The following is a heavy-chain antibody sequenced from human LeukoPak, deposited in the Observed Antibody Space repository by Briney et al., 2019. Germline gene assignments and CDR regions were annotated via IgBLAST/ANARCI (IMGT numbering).Heavy chain of an antibody. CDR2: INWNGGST. CDR1: GFIFSDYY. Sequence: SGGSLRLSCAASGFIFSDYYMSWVRQAPGKGLEWVSGINWNGGSTGYADSVKGRFTISRDNAKNSLYLQMNSLRAEDTALYYCARVFGGSYFGVCFYWGQGTLVTVSS. J-gene: IGHJ4*02. CDR3: ARVFGGSYFGVCFY. V-gene: IGHV3-20*04. D-gene: IGHD1-26*01.